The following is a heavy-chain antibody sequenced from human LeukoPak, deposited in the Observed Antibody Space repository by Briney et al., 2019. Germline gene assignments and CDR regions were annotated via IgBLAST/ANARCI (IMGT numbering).Heavy chain of an antibody. CDR3: AKDIGQAYYGSGSHSTTYAY. D-gene: IGHD3-10*01. Sequence: GGSLRLSCAASGFTFDDYAMHWVRQAPGKGLEWVSGISWNSGSIGYADSVKGRLTISRDNAKNSLYLQMNSLRAEDTALYYCAKDIGQAYYGSGSHSTTYAYWGQGTLVTVSS. V-gene: IGHV3-9*01. CDR1: GFTFDDYA. CDR2: ISWNSGSI. J-gene: IGHJ4*02.